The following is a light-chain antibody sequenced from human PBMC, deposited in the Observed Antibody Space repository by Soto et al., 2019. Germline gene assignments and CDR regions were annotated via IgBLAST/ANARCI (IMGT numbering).Light chain of an antibody. V-gene: IGLV2-14*01. CDR2: EVT. J-gene: IGLJ1*01. CDR3: NSVNGNRLYV. Sequence: QSALAQPASVSGSPGQTITISCTGTSSDVGGYNAVSWYQHHPGKAPKLINYEVTHRPGGVSGCFSASKSGNTASLTISGLPAEDEAYYYCNSVNGNRLYVFGTGTKLTVL. CDR1: SSDVGGYNA.